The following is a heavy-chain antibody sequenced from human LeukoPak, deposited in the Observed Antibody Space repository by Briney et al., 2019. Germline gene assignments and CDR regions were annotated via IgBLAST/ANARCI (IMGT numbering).Heavy chain of an antibody. V-gene: IGHV1-2*02. J-gene: IGHJ4*02. Sequence: ASVKVSCKASGYTFTGYYMHWVRQAPGQGLEWMGWINPNSGGTSYAQKFQGRVTMTRDTSISTAYMELSRLRSDDTAVYYCARAPPIDDMFFDYWGQGTLVTVSS. CDR3: ARAPPIDDMFFDY. D-gene: IGHD1-1*01. CDR2: INPNSGGT. CDR1: GYTFTGYY.